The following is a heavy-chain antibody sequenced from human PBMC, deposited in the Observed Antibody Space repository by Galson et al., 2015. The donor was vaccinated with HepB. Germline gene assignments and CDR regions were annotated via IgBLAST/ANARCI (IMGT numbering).Heavy chain of an antibody. Sequence: SLRLSCAASGFGFDTHAMGWVRQAPGRGLEWISGISGNGDSTFYADSVKGRFTVSRDNSHNMLYLQMNSLRAEDAGLYFCAKGYGLFDSWGQGILVTVSS. CDR1: GFGFDTHA. CDR3: AKGYGLFDS. D-gene: IGHD5-18*01. CDR2: ISGNGDST. J-gene: IGHJ5*01. V-gene: IGHV3-23*01.